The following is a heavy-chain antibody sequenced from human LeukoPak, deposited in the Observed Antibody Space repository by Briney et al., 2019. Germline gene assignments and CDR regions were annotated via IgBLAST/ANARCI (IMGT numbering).Heavy chain of an antibody. CDR3: ARDPGQLWWGYYFDY. Sequence: GGSLRLSCAASGFTFSSYSMNWVRQAPGKGLEWVSSISSSSSYIYYADSVKGRFTISRDNAKNSLYLQMNSLRAEDTAVYYCARDPGQLWWGYYFDYWGQGTLVTVSS. D-gene: IGHD5-18*01. CDR2: ISSSSSYI. J-gene: IGHJ4*02. V-gene: IGHV3-21*01. CDR1: GFTFSSYS.